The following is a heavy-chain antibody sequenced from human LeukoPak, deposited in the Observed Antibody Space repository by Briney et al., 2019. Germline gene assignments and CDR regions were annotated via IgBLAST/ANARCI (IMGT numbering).Heavy chain of an antibody. CDR2: IYPGDSDT. D-gene: IGHD1-1*01. J-gene: IGHJ4*02. CDR1: GYSFATYW. Sequence: GESLKISCKGSGYSFATYWIAWVRQMPGKGLEWMGIIYPGDSDTRYSPSFQGQVIISADKSISTAYLQWSSLKASDTAMYYCARPKTGSLGGFDYWGQGTLVTVSS. V-gene: IGHV5-51*01. CDR3: ARPKTGSLGGFDY.